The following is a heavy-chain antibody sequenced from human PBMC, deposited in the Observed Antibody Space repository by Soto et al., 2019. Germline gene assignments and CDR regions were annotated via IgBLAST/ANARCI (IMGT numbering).Heavy chain of an antibody. Sequence: QVQLVQSGAEVKKPGASVKVSCKASGYTFTSYGISWVRQAPGQGLEWMGWISAYNGNTNYAQKLQGRVTMTTDTSTSTAYMELRSLRSDDTAVYYCARWGDDDSSGHYYTYYFDYWGQGTLVTVSS. J-gene: IGHJ4*02. CDR2: ISAYNGNT. CDR3: ARWGDDDSSGHYYTYYFDY. CDR1: GYTFTSYG. V-gene: IGHV1-18*01. D-gene: IGHD3-22*01.